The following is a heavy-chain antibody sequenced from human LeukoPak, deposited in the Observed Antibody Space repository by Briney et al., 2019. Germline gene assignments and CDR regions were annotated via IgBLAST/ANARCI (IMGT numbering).Heavy chain of an antibody. CDR1: GGSISTSSYY. CDR2: IYYSGST. V-gene: IGHV4-39*01. J-gene: IGHJ4*02. D-gene: IGHD3-22*01. CDR3: ARQDYDSTGYYSLNHFDY. Sequence: SETLSLTCTVSGGSISTSSYYWGWIRQPPGKGLEWIGSIYYSGSTYYNPSLKSRVTISVDTSKNQFSLRLSSVTAADTAVYYCARQDYDSTGYYSLNHFDYWGQGTLVTVSS.